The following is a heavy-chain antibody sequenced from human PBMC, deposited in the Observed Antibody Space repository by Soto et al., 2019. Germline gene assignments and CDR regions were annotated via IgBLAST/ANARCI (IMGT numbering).Heavy chain of an antibody. Sequence: PGASLRLYCEASGFTFSSYTMSRVRQAPGKGLEWVSAISGSGGSTYYADSVKGRFTISRDNSKNTLYLQMNSLRAEDTAVYYCAKEKISTSGCNWFDPWGQGT. CDR1: GFTFSSYT. V-gene: IGHV3-23*01. J-gene: IGHJ5*02. CDR3: AKEKISTSGCNWFDP. CDR2: ISGSGGST. D-gene: IGHD2-2*01.